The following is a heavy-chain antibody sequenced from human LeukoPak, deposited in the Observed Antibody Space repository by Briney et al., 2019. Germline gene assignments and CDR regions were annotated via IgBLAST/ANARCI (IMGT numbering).Heavy chain of an antibody. CDR1: GFTFSDYY. Sequence: GGCLRLSCAASGFTFSDYYMSWIRQAPGKGLEWVSYISSSGSTIYYADSVKGRFTISRDNAKNPLYLQMNSLRAEDTAVYYCARDGDIVVVPAYYMDVWGKGTTVTVSS. J-gene: IGHJ6*03. CDR3: ARDGDIVVVPAYYMDV. D-gene: IGHD2-2*01. CDR2: ISSSGSTI. V-gene: IGHV3-11*04.